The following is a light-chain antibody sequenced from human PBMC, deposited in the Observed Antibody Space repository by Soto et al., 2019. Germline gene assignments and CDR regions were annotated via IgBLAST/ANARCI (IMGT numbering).Light chain of an antibody. CDR2: AAY. CDR1: QNIHTF. CDR3: QESYSTPMYT. V-gene: IGKV1-39*01. J-gene: IGKJ2*01. Sequence: DIQMTPSPSSLSASVGDRVTITCRASQNIHTFLNWYQQKPGKAPKLLIYAAYILHSGVPSRFSGSGSGTDFTLTISSLQPEDFATYYCQESYSTPMYTFGQGTKLEI.